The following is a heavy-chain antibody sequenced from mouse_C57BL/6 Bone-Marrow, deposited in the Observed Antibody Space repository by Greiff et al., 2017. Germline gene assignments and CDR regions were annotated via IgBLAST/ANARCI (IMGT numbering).Heavy chain of an antibody. D-gene: IGHD3-1*01. V-gene: IGHV1-82*01. CDR1: GYAFSSSW. CDR3: ARLLGIYFNC. CDR2: IYPGDGDT. Sequence: QVQLKESGPELVKPGASVKISCKASGYAFSSSWMNWVKQRPGKGLEWIGRIYPGDGDTNYKGKFKGKATLSADKSSSTTYMQLSSLTSEDSAVYFCARLLGIYFNCGGQGTTLAVSS. J-gene: IGHJ2*01.